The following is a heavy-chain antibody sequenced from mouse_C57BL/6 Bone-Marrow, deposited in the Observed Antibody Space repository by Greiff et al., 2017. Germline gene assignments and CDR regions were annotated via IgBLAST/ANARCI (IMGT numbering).Heavy chain of an antibody. CDR1: GFTFSSYT. CDR3: SRQVTTVLATKYFDV. V-gene: IGHV5-9*01. Sequence: EVKLVESGGGLVKPGGSLKLSCAASGFTFSSYTMSWVRQTPEKRLQWVAAISGGGGNTYYPDSGKGRFTISRDHDKNILYLQMSSLRSEDTALYYCSRQVTTVLATKYFDVWGTGTTVTVSS. D-gene: IGHD1-1*01. CDR2: ISGGGGNT. J-gene: IGHJ1*03.